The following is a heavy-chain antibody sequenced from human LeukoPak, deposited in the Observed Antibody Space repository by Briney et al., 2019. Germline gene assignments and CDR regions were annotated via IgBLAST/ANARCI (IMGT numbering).Heavy chain of an antibody. J-gene: IGHJ4*02. D-gene: IGHD4-23*01. Sequence: SETLSLTCTVSGGSISSSSYYWGWIRQPPGKGLEWIGSIYYSGSTYYNPSLKSRVTISVDTSKNQFSLKLSSVTAADTAVYYCARDLAAVAYFDYWGQGTLVTVSS. V-gene: IGHV4-39*02. CDR3: ARDLAAVAYFDY. CDR1: GGSISSSSYY. CDR2: IYYSGST.